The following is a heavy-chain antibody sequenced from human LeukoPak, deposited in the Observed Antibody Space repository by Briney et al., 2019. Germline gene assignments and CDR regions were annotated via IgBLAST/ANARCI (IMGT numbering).Heavy chain of an antibody. CDR1: GYNFRTYG. CDR3: ARDWSKETLPDY. V-gene: IGHV1-18*01. J-gene: IGHJ4*02. CDR2: ISTKKGDS. Sequence: GASVKVSCTASGYNFRTYGISWVRQAPGQGLEWMGWISTKKGDSTYAQKVQGRVTMTTDISTSTAYMELRSLTFDDTAVYFCARDWSKETLPDYWGQGTLVTVSS.